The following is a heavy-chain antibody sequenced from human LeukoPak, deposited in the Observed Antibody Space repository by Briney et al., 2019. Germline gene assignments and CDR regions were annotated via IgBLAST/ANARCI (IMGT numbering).Heavy chain of an antibody. Sequence: PSQTLSLTCSVSGGSISSGGYYWSWIRQHPGKGLEWIGHIYYSGSTYYNPFLKSRITILVDTSENQFSLKLSSVTAADTAVYYCAREESRPDAFDIWGQGTMVTVSS. J-gene: IGHJ3*02. CDR1: GGSISSGGYY. CDR2: IYYSGST. D-gene: IGHD3-10*01. V-gene: IGHV4-31*03. CDR3: AREESRPDAFDI.